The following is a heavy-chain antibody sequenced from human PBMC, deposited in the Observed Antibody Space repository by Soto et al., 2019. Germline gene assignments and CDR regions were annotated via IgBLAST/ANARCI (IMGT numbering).Heavy chain of an antibody. CDR2: IYYSGTS. J-gene: IGHJ3*02. CDR1: GASIRTYY. CDR3: ARPYSGAYWAAFDI. V-gene: IGHV4-59*01. Sequence: SETLSLTCTVSGASIRTYYWGWIRQPPGKGLEWIGYIYYSGTSNYNPSLRRRVTISLDTSKSQFSLRLSSVTAADTAVYYCARPYSGAYWAAFDIWGQGTMVTVSS. D-gene: IGHD1-26*01.